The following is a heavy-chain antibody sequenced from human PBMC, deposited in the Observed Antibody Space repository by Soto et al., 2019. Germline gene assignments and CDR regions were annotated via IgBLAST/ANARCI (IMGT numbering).Heavy chain of an antibody. D-gene: IGHD3-22*01. CDR2: ISGSGDST. CDR3: AKEPYYDSSGYPSYYFDY. CDR1: VFTFSSYA. V-gene: IGHV3-23*01. J-gene: IGHJ4*02. Sequence: WWSLSLACAASVFTFSSYARRWVRQAPGKGLEWVPAISGSGDSTYYADSVKGRFTISRDNSKNTLYLHMNSLRAEDTAVYYCAKEPYYDSSGYPSYYFDYWGQGTLVTVSS.